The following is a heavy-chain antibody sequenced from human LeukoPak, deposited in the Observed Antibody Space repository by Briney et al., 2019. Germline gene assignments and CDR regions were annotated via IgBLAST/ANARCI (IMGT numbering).Heavy chain of an antibody. Sequence: ASVKVSCKASGYTFTGYYMHWVRQAPGQRLEWMGWINPNSGGTNYAQKFQGRVTMTRDTSISTAYMELSRLRSDDTAVYYCARVGITIFGVVRGYFGYWGQGTLVTVSS. CDR1: GYTFTGYY. CDR3: ARVGITIFGVVRGYFGY. D-gene: IGHD3-3*01. V-gene: IGHV1-2*02. J-gene: IGHJ4*02. CDR2: INPNSGGT.